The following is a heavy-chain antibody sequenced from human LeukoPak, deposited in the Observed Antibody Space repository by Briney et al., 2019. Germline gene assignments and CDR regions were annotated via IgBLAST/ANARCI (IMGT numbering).Heavy chain of an antibody. V-gene: IGHV4-34*01. CDR2: ITPSGST. J-gene: IGHJ4*02. D-gene: IGHD3-22*01. CDR1: GGSFSGYF. Sequence: SETLSLTCVVYGGSFSGYFWSWIRQPPGKRQKWIGEITPSGSTNYSPSLKSRVSISIDTSKKKLSLRLTSVTAADSAVYYCASSFYYDSRDYWGQGTLVTVSS. CDR3: ASSFYYDSRDY.